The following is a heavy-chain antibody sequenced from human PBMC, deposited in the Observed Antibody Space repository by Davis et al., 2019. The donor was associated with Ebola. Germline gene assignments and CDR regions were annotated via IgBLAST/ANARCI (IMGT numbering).Heavy chain of an antibody. CDR2: ISSSSSTI. V-gene: IGHV3-48*02. D-gene: IGHD6-6*01. CDR1: GFTFSSYS. CDR3: ARESSSSVYYYGMDV. J-gene: IGHJ6*02. Sequence: PGGSLRLSCAASGFTFSSYSMNWVRQAPGKGLEWVSYISSSSSTIYYADSVKGRFTVSRDNAKNSLYLQMNSLRDEDTAVYYCARESSSSVYYYGMDVWGQGTTVTVSS.